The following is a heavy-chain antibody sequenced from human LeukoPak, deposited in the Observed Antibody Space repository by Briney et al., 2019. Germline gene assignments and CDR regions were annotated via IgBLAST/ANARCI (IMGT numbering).Heavy chain of an antibody. CDR1: GYTFTSYY. Sequence: ASVKVSCKASGYTFTSYYMHWVRQAPGQGLEWMGIINPSGGSTSYAQKFQGRVTMTRDTSTSTVYMELSSLRSEDTAVYYCASLRDGSPDRLYDAFDIWGQGTMVTVSS. CDR3: ASLRDGSPDRLYDAFDI. CDR2: INPSGGST. V-gene: IGHV1-46*01. D-gene: IGHD5-24*01. J-gene: IGHJ3*02.